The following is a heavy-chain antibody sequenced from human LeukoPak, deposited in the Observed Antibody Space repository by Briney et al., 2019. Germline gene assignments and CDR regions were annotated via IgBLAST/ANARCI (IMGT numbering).Heavy chain of an antibody. V-gene: IGHV3-11*01. D-gene: IGHD3-3*01. CDR1: GFTFSDYY. CDR3: ARRGGYYTHDAFDI. Sequence: PGGSLRLSCAASGFTFSDYYMSWIRQAPGKGLEWVSYISSSGSTIYYGDSVKGRFTISRDNAKNSLYLQMNNLRAEDTAVYYCARRGGYYTHDAFDIWGQGTMVTVSS. J-gene: IGHJ3*02. CDR2: ISSSGSTI.